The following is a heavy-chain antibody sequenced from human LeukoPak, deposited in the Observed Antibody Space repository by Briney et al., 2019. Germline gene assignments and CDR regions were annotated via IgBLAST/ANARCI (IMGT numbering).Heavy chain of an antibody. V-gene: IGHV4-59*01. CDR1: GGSISSYY. J-gene: IGHJ4*02. Sequence: SETLSLTCTVSGGSISSYYWSWIRQPPGKGLEWIGYIYYSGSTNYNPSLKSRVTISVDTSKNQFSLKLSSVTAADAAVYYCARWLRAGYSSSRYYFDYWGQGTLVTVSS. CDR2: IYYSGST. D-gene: IGHD6-13*01. CDR3: ARWLRAGYSSSRYYFDY.